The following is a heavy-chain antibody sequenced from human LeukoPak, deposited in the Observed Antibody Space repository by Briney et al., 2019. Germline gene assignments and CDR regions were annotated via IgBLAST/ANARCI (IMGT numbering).Heavy chain of an antibody. CDR3: ARRSMEADLYYFDY. Sequence: ASVTVSCTASGYTFTSYGISWVRQAPGQGLEWMGWISAYNGNTNYAQKLQGRVTMTTDTSTSTAYMELRSLRSDDTAVYYCARRSMEADLYYFDYWGQGTLVTVSS. CDR1: GYTFTSYG. V-gene: IGHV1-18*01. CDR2: ISAYNGNT. D-gene: IGHD2/OR15-2a*01. J-gene: IGHJ4*02.